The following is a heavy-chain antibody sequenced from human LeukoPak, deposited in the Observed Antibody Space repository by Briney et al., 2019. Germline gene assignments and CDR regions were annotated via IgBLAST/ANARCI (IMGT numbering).Heavy chain of an antibody. D-gene: IGHD4-23*01. Sequence: GASVKVSCKASGGTFSSYAISWVRQAPGQGLEWMGGIIPIFGTANYAQKFQGRVTITADESTSTAYMELSSLRSEDTAVYYCAKDLRWDHPGLDPWGQGTLVIVSS. V-gene: IGHV1-69*13. CDR2: IIPIFGTA. CDR3: AKDLRWDHPGLDP. J-gene: IGHJ5*02. CDR1: GGTFSSYA.